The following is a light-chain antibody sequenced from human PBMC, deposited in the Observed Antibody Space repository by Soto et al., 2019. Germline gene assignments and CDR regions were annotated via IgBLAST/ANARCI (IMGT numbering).Light chain of an antibody. CDR1: SSDVGGYNY. CDR3: SSYTSSSTEV. J-gene: IGLJ1*01. Sequence: QAVVTQPASVSGSPGQSITISCTGTSSDVGGYNYVSWYQQHPGKAPKLMIYDVSNRPSGVSNRFSGSKSGNTASLTISGLQAEDEADYYCSSYTSSSTEVFGTGTKVT. CDR2: DVS. V-gene: IGLV2-14*01.